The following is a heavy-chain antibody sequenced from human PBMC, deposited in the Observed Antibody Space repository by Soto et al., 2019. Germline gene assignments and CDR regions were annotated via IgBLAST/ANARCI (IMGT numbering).Heavy chain of an antibody. V-gene: IGHV3-33*05. D-gene: IGHD7-27*01. CDR2: ISYDGTKT. CDR3: ARVTGDRYYYYYMDV. CDR1: GFTFSNYD. Sequence: QLQLVESGGGVVQPGRSLRLSCAASGFTFSNYDMHWVRQAPGKGLEWVAGISYDGTKTYYADSVTGRFTVSRDNSKNTLYLQMNSLRVEDTAVYYCARVTGDRYYYYYMDVWGKGTTVTVSS. J-gene: IGHJ6*03.